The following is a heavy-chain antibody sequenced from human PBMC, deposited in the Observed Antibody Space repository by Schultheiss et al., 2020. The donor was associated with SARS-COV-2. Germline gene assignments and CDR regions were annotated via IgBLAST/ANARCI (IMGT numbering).Heavy chain of an antibody. D-gene: IGHD3-3*01. Sequence: SETLSLTCTVSGGSISSYYWSWIRQPPGKGLEWIGYIYYSGSTNYNPSLKSRVTISVDTSKNQFSLKLSSVTAADTAVYYCASLYYDFWSGYYSRYYYGMDVWGQGTTVTVSS. J-gene: IGHJ6*02. CDR1: GGSISSYY. CDR3: ASLYYDFWSGYYSRYYYGMDV. V-gene: IGHV4-59*12. CDR2: IYYSGST.